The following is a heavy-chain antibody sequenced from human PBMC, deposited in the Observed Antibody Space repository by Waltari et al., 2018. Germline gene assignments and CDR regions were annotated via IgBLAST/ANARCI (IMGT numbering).Heavy chain of an antibody. CDR3: TIGAFDI. CDR1: GFTFGAYA. Sequence: EVQLVESGRGLVQPGRSLRLSCTASGFTFGAYAMRWFRQAPGKGLEWVGFIRSKAYGGTTEYAASVKGRFTITRDDSKSIAYLQMNSLKTEDTAVYYCTIGAFDIWGQGTMVTVSS. J-gene: IGHJ3*02. CDR2: IRSKAYGGTT. V-gene: IGHV3-49*03.